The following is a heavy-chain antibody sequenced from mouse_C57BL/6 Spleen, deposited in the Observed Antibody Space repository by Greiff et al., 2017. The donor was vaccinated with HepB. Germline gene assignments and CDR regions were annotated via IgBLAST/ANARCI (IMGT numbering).Heavy chain of an antibody. Sequence: EVQGVESGGDLVKPGGSLKLSCAASGFTFSSYGMSWVSQTPDKRLEWVATISSGGSYTYYQDSVKGRFTISRDNAKNTLYLQMSSLKSEATAMYYCARPAGNDYDVYYYAMDYWGQGTSVTVSS. CDR3: ARPAGNDYDVYYYAMDY. CDR1: GFTFSSYG. J-gene: IGHJ4*01. V-gene: IGHV5-6*01. D-gene: IGHD2-4*01. CDR2: ISSGGSYT.